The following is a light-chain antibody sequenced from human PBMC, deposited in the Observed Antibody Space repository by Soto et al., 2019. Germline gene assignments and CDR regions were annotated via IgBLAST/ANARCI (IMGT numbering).Light chain of an antibody. Sequence: QSVLTQPPSASGTPGQRVTISCSGSSSNIGTSNVAWYQQLPGTAPQLLIFSDNQRPSGVPERFSGSKSGTSASLAISGLQSDDEADDSCAAWYDSLNGWVFGGGTKLTVL. J-gene: IGLJ2*01. CDR2: SDN. CDR3: AAWYDSLNGWV. CDR1: SSNIGTSN. V-gene: IGLV1-44*01.